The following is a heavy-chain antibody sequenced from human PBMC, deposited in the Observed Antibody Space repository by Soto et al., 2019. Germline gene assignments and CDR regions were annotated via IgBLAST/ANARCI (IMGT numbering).Heavy chain of an antibody. V-gene: IGHV1-18*01. CDR1: GYTFTTYA. CDR3: ASDGPPLFA. CDR2: ISAYNGNT. Sequence: QVQLVQSGAEVKKPGASVKVSCKASGYTFTTYAISWVRQAPGQGLEWMGWISAYNGNTKYAQKLQGRVTMTTDTARSTAYMELGGLRSGDTGVYYCASDGPPLFAWGQGTLVTVSS. J-gene: IGHJ5*02. D-gene: IGHD3-10*02.